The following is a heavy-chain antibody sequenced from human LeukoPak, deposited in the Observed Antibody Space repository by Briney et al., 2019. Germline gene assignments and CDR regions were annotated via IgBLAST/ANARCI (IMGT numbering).Heavy chain of an antibody. CDR1: GGSFSGYY. J-gene: IGHJ5*02. D-gene: IGHD3-22*01. CDR2: INHSGST. Sequence: SGTLSLTCAVYGGSFSGYYWSWIRQPPGKGLEWIGEINHSGSTNYNPSLKSRVTISVDTSKNQFSLKLSSVTAADTAVYYCARVRGATYYYDSSGYPNWFDPWGQGTLVTVSS. V-gene: IGHV4-34*01. CDR3: ARVRGATYYYDSSGYPNWFDP.